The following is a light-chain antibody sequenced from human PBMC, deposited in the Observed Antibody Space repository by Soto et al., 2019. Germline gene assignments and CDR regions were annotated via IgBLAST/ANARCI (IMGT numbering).Light chain of an antibody. V-gene: IGLV2-14*01. CDR3: SSYTSSSTLV. CDR2: EVS. Sequence: QSVLTQPASVSGSPGQSITISCTGTSTDAGGYNYVSWYQQHPGKAPKLMISEVSNRPSGVSNRFSGSKSGNTASLTISGLQAEDEADYYCSSYTSSSTLVFGIGTKVTVL. J-gene: IGLJ1*01. CDR1: STDAGGYNY.